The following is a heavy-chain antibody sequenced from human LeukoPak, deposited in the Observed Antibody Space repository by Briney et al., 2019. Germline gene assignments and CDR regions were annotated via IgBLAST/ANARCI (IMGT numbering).Heavy chain of an antibody. V-gene: IGHV3-64*01. Sequence: GGSLRLSCAASGFTFSSYAMHWVRQAPGEGLEYVSAISSNGGSTYYANSVKGRFTISRDNSKNTLYLQMGSLRAEDMAVYYCARELGYCSSTSCYDYMDVWGKGTTVTVSS. CDR3: ARELGYCSSTSCYDYMDV. CDR1: GFTFSSYA. D-gene: IGHD2-2*01. CDR2: ISSNGGST. J-gene: IGHJ6*03.